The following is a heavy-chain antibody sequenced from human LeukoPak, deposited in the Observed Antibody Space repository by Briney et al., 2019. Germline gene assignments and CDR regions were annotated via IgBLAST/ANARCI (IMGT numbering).Heavy chain of an antibody. Sequence: ASVKVSCKASGCTFTSYAMNWVRQAPGQGLEWMGWINTNTGNPTYAQGFTGRFVFSLDTSVSTAYLQISSLKAEDTAVYYCASSIAVAGTWADYFDYWGQGTLVTVSS. J-gene: IGHJ4*02. CDR3: ASSIAVAGTWADYFDY. CDR2: INTNTGNP. CDR1: GCTFTSYA. V-gene: IGHV7-4-1*02. D-gene: IGHD6-19*01.